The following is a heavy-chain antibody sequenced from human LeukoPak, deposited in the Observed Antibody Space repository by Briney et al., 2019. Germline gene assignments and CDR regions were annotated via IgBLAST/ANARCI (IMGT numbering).Heavy chain of an antibody. CDR2: VYSSGST. J-gene: IGHJ6*02. V-gene: IGHV4-59*08. CDR3: ARRAADDYGDYYGMDV. D-gene: IGHD4/OR15-4a*01. Sequence: SETLSLTCIVSGGSISNYYWSWVRQPPGKGLEWIGYVYSSGSTNYNPSLKSRVTISVDTSKNQFSLRLSSVTAADTAVYYCARRAADDYGDYYGMDVWGQGTTVTVSS. CDR1: GGSISNYY.